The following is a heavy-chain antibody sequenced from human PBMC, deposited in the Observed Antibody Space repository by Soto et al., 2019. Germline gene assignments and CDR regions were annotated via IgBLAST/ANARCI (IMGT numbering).Heavy chain of an antibody. D-gene: IGHD5-12*01. CDR2: IYPGDSDT. Sequence: GESLKISCKGSGYSFTSYWIGWVRQMPGKGLEWMGIIYPGDSDTRYSPSFQGQVTISADKSISTAYLQWSSLKASDTAMYYCARTRYSPGAFAYNWFDPWGQGTLVTVSS. CDR3: ARTRYSPGAFAYNWFDP. CDR1: GYSFTSYW. V-gene: IGHV5-51*01. J-gene: IGHJ5*02.